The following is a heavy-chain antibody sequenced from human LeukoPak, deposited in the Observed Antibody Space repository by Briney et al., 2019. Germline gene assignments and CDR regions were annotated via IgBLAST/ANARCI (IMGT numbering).Heavy chain of an antibody. J-gene: IGHJ4*02. CDR2: IYYSGST. D-gene: IGHD6-19*01. V-gene: IGHV4-59*01. CDR3: ARVAKLGSGWYYFDY. Sequence: SETLSLTPTLSGGSTSSYYWSWIRQPPGKGLEGIGYIYYSGSTNYNPSLTSRVTISVDTSKNQFSLKLSSVTAADTAVYYCARVAKLGSGWYYFDYWGQGTLVTVSS. CDR1: GGSTSSYY.